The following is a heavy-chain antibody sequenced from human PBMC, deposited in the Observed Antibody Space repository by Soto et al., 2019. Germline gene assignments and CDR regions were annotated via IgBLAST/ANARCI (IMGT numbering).Heavy chain of an antibody. CDR2: IYYSGST. D-gene: IGHD3-10*01. CDR1: GGSISSGGYY. CDR3: ARSVTP. V-gene: IGHV4-31*03. Sequence: QVQLQESGPGLVKPSQTLSLTCTVSGGSISSGGYYWSWIRQHPGKGLEWIGYIYYSGSTYYNPSPXSXXTISVATAKNQYSLKLSSVTAADTAVYYCARSVTPWGQGTLVTVSS. J-gene: IGHJ5*02.